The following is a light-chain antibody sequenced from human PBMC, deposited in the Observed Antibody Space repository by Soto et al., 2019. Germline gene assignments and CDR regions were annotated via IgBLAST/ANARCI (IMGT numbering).Light chain of an antibody. J-gene: IGKJ4*01. Sequence: DIQLTQSPSFLSASVGDTVTITCRASQGMSTYLAWYQQKPGKVPKLLIRSASTLQSGVPPRFSGGGSGTEFHLTISPLQPGFYWQTLNGDPPPFGRGTNVEIK. CDR3: GDPPP. CDR1: QGMSTY. CDR2: SAS. V-gene: IGKV1-9*01.